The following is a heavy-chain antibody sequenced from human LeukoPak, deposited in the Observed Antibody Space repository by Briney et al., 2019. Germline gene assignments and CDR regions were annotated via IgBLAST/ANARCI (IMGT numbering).Heavy chain of an antibody. CDR1: GFTFSSYG. CDR3: AKGQDYFDY. J-gene: IGHJ4*02. CDR2: IWYDGSNK. Sequence: PGGSLRLSCAASGFTFSSYGMHWVRQAPGKGLEWVAVIWYDGSNKYYADSVKGRFTISRDNAKNSLYLQMNSLRAEDTALYYCAKGQDYFDYWGQGTLVTVSS. V-gene: IGHV3-33*03.